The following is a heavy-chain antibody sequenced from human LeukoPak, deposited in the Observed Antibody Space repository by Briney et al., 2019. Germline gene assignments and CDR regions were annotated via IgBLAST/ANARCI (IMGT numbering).Heavy chain of an antibody. D-gene: IGHD4-23*01. CDR2: IYYSGST. J-gene: IGHJ4*02. V-gene: IGHV4-59*12. CDR1: GGSISNYY. CDR3: ARAGESRWSIYYFDY. Sequence: SETLSLTCTVSGGSISNYYWSWIRQPPGKGLEWIGYIYYSGSTNYNPSLKSRVTISVDTSKNQFSLKLSSVTAADTAVYYCARAGESRWSIYYFDYWGQGTLVTVSS.